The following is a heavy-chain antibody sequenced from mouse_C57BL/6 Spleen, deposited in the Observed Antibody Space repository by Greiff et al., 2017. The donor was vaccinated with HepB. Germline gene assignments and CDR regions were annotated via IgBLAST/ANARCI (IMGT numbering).Heavy chain of an antibody. J-gene: IGHJ3*01. Sequence: EVQLQQSGPELVKPGASVKISCKASGYSFTGYYMNWVKQSPEKSLEWIGEINPSTGGTTYNQKFKAKATLTVDKSSSTAYMQLKSLTSEDSAVYYCARSVGPWFAYWGQGTLVTVSA. CDR2: INPSTGGT. V-gene: IGHV1-42*01. CDR3: ARSVGPWFAY. CDR1: GYSFTGYY.